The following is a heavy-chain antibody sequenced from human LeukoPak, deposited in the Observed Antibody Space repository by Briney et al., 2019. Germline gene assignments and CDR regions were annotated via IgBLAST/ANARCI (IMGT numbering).Heavy chain of an antibody. CDR3: ARHPRYCSSTSCYVTDY. D-gene: IGHD2-2*01. V-gene: IGHV3-48*04. Sequence: PGGSLRLSCIGSGFGFGSYWMSWVRQAPGKGLEWVSYISSSGSTIYYADSVKGRFTISRDNAKNSLYLQMNSLRAEDTAVYYCARHPRYCSSTSCYVTDYWGQGTLVTVSS. CDR2: ISSSGSTI. CDR1: GFGFGSYW. J-gene: IGHJ4*02.